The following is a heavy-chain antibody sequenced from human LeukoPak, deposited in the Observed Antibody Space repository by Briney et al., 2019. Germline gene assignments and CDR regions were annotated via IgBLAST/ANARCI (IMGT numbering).Heavy chain of an antibody. CDR1: GYTLTSYG. D-gene: IGHD3-10*01. V-gene: IGHV1-18*01. CDR2: IIPIFGTA. Sequence: ASVKVSCKASGYTLTSYGISWVRQAPGQGLEWMGGIIPIFGTANYAQKLQGRVTMTTDTSTSTAYMELRSLRSDDTAVYYCARSDRGRTMDVWGKGATVTVSS. J-gene: IGHJ6*03. CDR3: ARSDRGRTMDV.